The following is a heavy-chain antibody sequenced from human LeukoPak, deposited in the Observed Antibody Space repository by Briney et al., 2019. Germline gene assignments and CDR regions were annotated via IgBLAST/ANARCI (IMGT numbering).Heavy chain of an antibody. CDR1: GGTFSSYA. CDR2: IIPIFGTA. Sequence: ASVKVSCKASGGTFSSYAINWVRQAPGQGLEWMGGIIPIFGTANYAQKFQGRVTITADESTSTAYMELSSLRSEDTAVYYCAEVTAQNWFDPWGQGTLVTVSS. CDR3: AEVTAQNWFDP. D-gene: IGHD5-18*01. V-gene: IGHV1-69*13. J-gene: IGHJ5*02.